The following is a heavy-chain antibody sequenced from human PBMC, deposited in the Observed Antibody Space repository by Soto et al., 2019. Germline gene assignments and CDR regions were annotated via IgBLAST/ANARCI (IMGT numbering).Heavy chain of an antibody. CDR1: GYSFTSYW. V-gene: IGHV5-51*01. D-gene: IGHD3-22*01. CDR2: IYPGDSDT. J-gene: IGHJ4*02. Sequence: GESLKISCKGSGYSFTSYWIGWVRQMPGKGLEWMGIIYPGDSDTRYSPSFQGQVTISADKSITTAYLQWSSLKASDTAMYYCARITTYFYDNSCDYPRDLYDYWSQGTLVTVSS. CDR3: ARITTYFYDNSCDYPRDLYDY.